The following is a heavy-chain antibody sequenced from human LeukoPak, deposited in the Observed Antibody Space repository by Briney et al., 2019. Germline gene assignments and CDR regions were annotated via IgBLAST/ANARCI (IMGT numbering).Heavy chain of an antibody. CDR1: GFTFSSYS. CDR2: ISSSSSYI. V-gene: IGHV3-21*01. CDR3: ARDHSNNYNSLYYYYYMDV. J-gene: IGHJ6*03. D-gene: IGHD1-20*01. Sequence: GGSLRLSCAASGFTFSSYSMHWVRQAPGKGLEWVSYISSSSSYIYYADSVKGRFTISRDNAKNSLYLQMNSLRAEDTAVYYCARDHSNNYNSLYYYYYMDVWGKGTTVTVSS.